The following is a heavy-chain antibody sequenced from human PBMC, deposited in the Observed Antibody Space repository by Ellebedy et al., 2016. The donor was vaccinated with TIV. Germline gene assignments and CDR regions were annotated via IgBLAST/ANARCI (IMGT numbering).Heavy chain of an antibody. V-gene: IGHV4-38-2*02. J-gene: IGHJ4*02. D-gene: IGHD6-19*01. Sequence: SETLSLTXTVSGYSISSGYYWGWIRQPPGKGLEWIGSMYHSGSTYYNPSLKSRVTISVDTSKNQFSLKLSSVTAADTAVYYCARALSSGWYLFDYWGQGILVTVSS. CDR2: MYHSGST. CDR1: GYSISSGYY. CDR3: ARALSSGWYLFDY.